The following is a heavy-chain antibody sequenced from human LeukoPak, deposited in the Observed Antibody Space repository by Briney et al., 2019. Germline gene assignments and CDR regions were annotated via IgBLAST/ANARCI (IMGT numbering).Heavy chain of an antibody. CDR2: SSAYNGDK. Sequence: ASVKVSCKASGYTFTDFGISWVRQAPGQGLEWMGWSSAYNGDKKYSQKFQGRVTMTTDTSSDTAYMELRSLTSDDTAVFYCTRDLGTYTSYGGIFFDFWGQGTLVTVSS. D-gene: IGHD4/OR15-4a*01. J-gene: IGHJ4*02. V-gene: IGHV1-18*01. CDR3: TRDLGTYTSYGGIFFDF. CDR1: GYTFTDFG.